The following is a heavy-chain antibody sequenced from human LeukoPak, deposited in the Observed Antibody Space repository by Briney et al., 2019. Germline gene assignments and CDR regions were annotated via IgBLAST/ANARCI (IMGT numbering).Heavy chain of an antibody. CDR3: ARESRAYAGYYFDY. CDR2: IYYSGST. V-gene: IGHV4-59*01. Sequence: PSETLSLTCTVSGGSISSYYWSWIRQPPGKGLEWIGYIYYSGSTNYNPSLKSRVTISVDTSKNQFSLKLSSVTAADTAVYHCARESRAYAGYYFDYWGQGTLVTVSS. CDR1: GGSISSYY. J-gene: IGHJ4*02.